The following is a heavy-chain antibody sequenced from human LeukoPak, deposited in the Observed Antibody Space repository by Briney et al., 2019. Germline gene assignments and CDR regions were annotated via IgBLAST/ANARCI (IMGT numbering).Heavy chain of an antibody. J-gene: IGHJ4*02. D-gene: IGHD3-3*01. CDR3: ARGCYDFWSGYYGAAEFDY. V-gene: IGHV4-4*02. Sequence: PSGTLSLTCAVTGGSISNNWWTWVRQPPGKGLEWIGEISQSARTNYNPSLKSRVTMSIDKSRNQFSLRMSSVTAADTAVYYCARGCYDFWSGYYGAAEFDYWGQGTLVTVSS. CDR1: GGSISNNW. CDR2: ISQSART.